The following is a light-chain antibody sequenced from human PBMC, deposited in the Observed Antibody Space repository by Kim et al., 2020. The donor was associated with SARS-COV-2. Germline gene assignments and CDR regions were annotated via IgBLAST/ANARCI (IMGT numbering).Light chain of an antibody. CDR1: GSVVHHDGNTY. CDR2: QIS. Sequence: EIVMTQTPLASPVTLGQPASISCRSSGSVVHHDGNTYLSWFQQRPGQPPRLLMYQISNRISGVPDRFSGTGAGTDFTLKITRVEAEDVATYYCMQATQFPHTFGQGTKLEI. V-gene: IGKV2-24*01. J-gene: IGKJ2*01. CDR3: MQATQFPHT.